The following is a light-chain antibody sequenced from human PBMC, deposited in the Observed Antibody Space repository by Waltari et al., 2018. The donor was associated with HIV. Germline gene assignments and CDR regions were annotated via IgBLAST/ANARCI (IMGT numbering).Light chain of an antibody. CDR3: MQGTHWPIT. CDR1: QSLVYSDGNTY. CDR2: KVS. Sequence: VVVTQSPLSLPVSLGQPTSISCTSSQSLVYSDGNTYLNWFHQRPGQSPRRLIYKVSNRDSGVPDRFSGSGSGTDFTLKISRVEAEDVGVYYCMQGTHWPITFGQGTRLEIK. J-gene: IGKJ5*01. V-gene: IGKV2-30*01.